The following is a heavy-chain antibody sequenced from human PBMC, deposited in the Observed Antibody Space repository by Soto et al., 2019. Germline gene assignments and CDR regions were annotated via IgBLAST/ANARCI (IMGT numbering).Heavy chain of an antibody. V-gene: IGHV3-30*18. D-gene: IGHD1-1*01. CDR1: GFTFSSYA. CDR3: AKSVYNWNDGFFDY. Sequence: GGSLRLSCAASGFTFSSYAVSWVRQAPGKGLEWVAVISYDGNNKYYADSVKGRFTISRDNSKNTLYLQMNSLRAEDTAVYYCAKSVYNWNDGFFDYWGQGTLVTVSS. J-gene: IGHJ4*02. CDR2: ISYDGNNK.